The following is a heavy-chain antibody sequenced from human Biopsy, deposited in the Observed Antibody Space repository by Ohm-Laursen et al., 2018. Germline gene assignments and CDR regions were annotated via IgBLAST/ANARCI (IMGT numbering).Heavy chain of an antibody. Sequence: SLRLSCAASGFTFNNYGMHGVRQAPGKGLEWVAFIFYDGSNTYYADSVKGRFTISRDNSKNTLYLQMNNLRAEDTAVFYCAKDLRNNNWGVENWGQGTLVTVSS. CDR2: IFYDGSNT. CDR1: GFTFNNYG. V-gene: IGHV3-30*18. CDR3: AKDLRNNNWGVEN. J-gene: IGHJ4*02. D-gene: IGHD7-27*01.